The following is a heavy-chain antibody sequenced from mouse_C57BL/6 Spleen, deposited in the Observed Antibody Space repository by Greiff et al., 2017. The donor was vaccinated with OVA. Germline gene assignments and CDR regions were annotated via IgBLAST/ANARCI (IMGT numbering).Heavy chain of an antibody. CDR1: GFTFSDYY. CDR3: ARHSDYDGDYYAMDY. V-gene: IGHV5-12*01. CDR2: ISNGGGST. J-gene: IGHJ4*01. D-gene: IGHD2-4*01. Sequence: VESGGGLVQPGGSLKLSCAASGFTFSDYYMYWVRQTPEKRLEWVAYISNGGGSTYYPDTVKGRFTISRDNAKNTLYLQMSRLKSEDTAMYYCARHSDYDGDYYAMDYWGQGTSVTVSS.